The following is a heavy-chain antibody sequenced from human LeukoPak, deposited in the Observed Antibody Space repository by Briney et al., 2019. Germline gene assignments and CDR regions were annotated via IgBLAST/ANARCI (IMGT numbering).Heavy chain of an antibody. D-gene: IGHD3-9*01. J-gene: IGHJ4*02. CDR2: IKSKTDGGTT. CDR1: GFTFSNAW. Sequence: GGSLRLSCAASGFTFSNAWMSWVRQAPGKGLEWVGRIKSKTDGGTTDYAAPVKGRFTISRGDSKNTLYLQMNSLKTEDTAVYYCTTEYYDILTGYFPIDYWGQGTLVTVSS. V-gene: IGHV3-15*01. CDR3: TTEYYDILTGYFPIDY.